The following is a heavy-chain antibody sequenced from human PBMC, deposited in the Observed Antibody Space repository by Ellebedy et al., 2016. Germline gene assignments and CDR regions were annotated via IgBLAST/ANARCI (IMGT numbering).Heavy chain of an antibody. J-gene: IGHJ4*02. V-gene: IGHV3-23*01. CDR3: AKIRTLEMVFDY. CDR2: ISGSGGST. D-gene: IGHD5-24*01. Sequence: GESLKISXAASGFTFSSYSMNWVRQAPGKGLEWVSAISGSGGSTYYADSVKGRFTISRDNSKNTLYLQMNSLRAEDTAVYYCAKIRTLEMVFDYWGQGTLVTVSS. CDR1: GFTFSSYS.